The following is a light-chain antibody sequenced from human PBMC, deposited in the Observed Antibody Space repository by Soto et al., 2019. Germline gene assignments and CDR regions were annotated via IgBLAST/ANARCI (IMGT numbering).Light chain of an antibody. CDR3: QQYYSTLSYT. CDR1: QNLYSSNNKNY. CDR2: WAS. V-gene: IGKV4-1*01. J-gene: IGKJ2*01. Sequence: DIVMTQSPDSLVVSLGERATINCKSSQNLYSSNNKNYLAWYPQKPGQPPKLLIYWASTRESGVPDRFSGSGSGTDFTLTISSLQAEDVAVYYCQQYYSTLSYTFGQGTKVEIK.